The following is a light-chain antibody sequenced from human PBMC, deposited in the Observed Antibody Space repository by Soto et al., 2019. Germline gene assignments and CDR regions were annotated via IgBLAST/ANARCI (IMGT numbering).Light chain of an antibody. CDR2: DAS. CDR1: QGISNY. V-gene: IGKV1-27*01. Sequence: DIPMTQSPSSLSASLGDRVTITCRVSQGISNYLAWYQQKPGKVPKFLIYDASTLQSGVPSRFSGSGSGTDFTLTISSLQPEDFATYYCQQTYSPPPITVGQGTRLEIK. J-gene: IGKJ5*01. CDR3: QQTYSPPPIT.